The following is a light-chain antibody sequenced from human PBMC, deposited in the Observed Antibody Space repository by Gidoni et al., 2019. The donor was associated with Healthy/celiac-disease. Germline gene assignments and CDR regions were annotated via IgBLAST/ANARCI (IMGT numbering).Light chain of an antibody. CDR2: AAS. Sequence: DIPMTQSPSSLSASVGDRVTITCRASQSSSSYLNWYQQKPGKAPKRLIYAASSLQSGVPSRFSGSGAGTDVTLTISSLQPEDFATYYCQQSYRTPTFGGGTKVEIK. V-gene: IGKV1-39*01. CDR1: QSSSSY. J-gene: IGKJ4*01. CDR3: QQSYRTPT.